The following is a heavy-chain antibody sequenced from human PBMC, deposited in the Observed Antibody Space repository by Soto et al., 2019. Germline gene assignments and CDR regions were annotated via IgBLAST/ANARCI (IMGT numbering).Heavy chain of an antibody. J-gene: IGHJ4*02. D-gene: IGHD3-22*01. CDR3: SRAGQYYDASGYAN. CDR1: GYSFATSG. Sequence: QVKLVQSGTEVKKTGASIKVSCKASGYSFATSGMCWVRQAPGQGLEWMGWISVYNGNTNYDQNLQDNVTVNTDTSTNTAYLEVRNLRSDDTAVYYCSRAGQYYDASGYANWSQGTLGTVSS. V-gene: IGHV1-18*01. CDR2: ISVYNGNT.